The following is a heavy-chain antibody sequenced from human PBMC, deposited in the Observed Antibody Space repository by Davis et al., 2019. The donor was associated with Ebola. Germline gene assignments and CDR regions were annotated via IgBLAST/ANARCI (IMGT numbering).Heavy chain of an antibody. V-gene: IGHV1-69*02. Sequence: AASVKVSCKASGGTFSSYTISWVRQAPGQGLEWMGRIIPILGIANYAQKFQGRVTITADKSTSTAYMELNSLRSEDTAVYYCARAVAGLYYFDYWGQGTLVTVSS. CDR2: IIPILGIA. J-gene: IGHJ4*02. CDR1: GGTFSSYT. CDR3: ARAVAGLYYFDY. D-gene: IGHD6-19*01.